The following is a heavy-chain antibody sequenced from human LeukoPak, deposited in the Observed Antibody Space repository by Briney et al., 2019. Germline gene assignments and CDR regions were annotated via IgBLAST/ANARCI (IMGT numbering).Heavy chain of an antibody. J-gene: IGHJ4*02. D-gene: IGHD4-17*01. V-gene: IGHV3-23*01. CDR2: ISGSGSNT. Sequence: PGGSLRLSCAASGFTFSSYAMTWVRQAPGKGLEWVSAISGSGSNTYYADSVKDRFTISRDNSKNILYLQMNSLRADDTAVYYCARGNGDYAIHPDYWGQGTLVTVSS. CDR3: ARGNGDYAIHPDY. CDR1: GFTFSSYA.